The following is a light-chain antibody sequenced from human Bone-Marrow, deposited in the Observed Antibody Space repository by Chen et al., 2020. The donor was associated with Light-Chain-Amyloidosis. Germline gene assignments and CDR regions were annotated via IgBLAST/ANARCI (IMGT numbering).Light chain of an antibody. J-gene: IGLJ3*02. V-gene: IGLV3-21*02. CDR2: DDS. Sequence: SYVLTQPSSVSVAPVHTATIACGGNNIGSKSVPWYQQTPGQAPLLVVYDDSDRPSGIPERLSGSNSGNTANLTISRVEAGDEADYYCQVWDRSSDRPVFGGGTKLTVL. CDR3: QVWDRSSDRPV. CDR1: NIGSKS.